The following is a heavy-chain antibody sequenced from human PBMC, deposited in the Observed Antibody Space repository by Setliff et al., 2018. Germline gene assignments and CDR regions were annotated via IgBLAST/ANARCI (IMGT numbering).Heavy chain of an antibody. CDR3: AREGVDTRSSTDYRYYMDV. J-gene: IGHJ6*03. CDR2: TIPIFGTT. D-gene: IGHD5-18*01. CDR1: GYTFTGYY. Sequence: ASVKVSCKASGYTFTGYYMHWVRQAPGQGLEWMGGTIPIFGTTNYAQKFQGRVTIITDESTSTAYMELSSLASADTAVYYCAREGVDTRSSTDYRYYMDVWGKGTTVTVSS. V-gene: IGHV1-69*05.